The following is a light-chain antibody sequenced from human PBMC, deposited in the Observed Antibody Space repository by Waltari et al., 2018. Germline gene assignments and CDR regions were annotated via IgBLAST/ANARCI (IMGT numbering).Light chain of an antibody. CDR2: DAS. Sequence: DIQMTQSPSSLSASIGDRLTITCQASQDISNNFNWHQQKPGKAPKLLIYDASHLQTGVPSRFSGSGSGTDFTLTISSLQPEDIATYYCQQFDSLPITFGQGTRLEIK. V-gene: IGKV1-33*01. J-gene: IGKJ5*01. CDR3: QQFDSLPIT. CDR1: QDISNN.